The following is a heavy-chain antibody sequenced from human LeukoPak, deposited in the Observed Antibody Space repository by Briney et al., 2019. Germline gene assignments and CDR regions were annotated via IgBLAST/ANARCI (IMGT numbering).Heavy chain of an antibody. CDR3: ARDGTSTDDY. J-gene: IGHJ4*02. CDR1: GYNFINFG. V-gene: IGHV1-18*01. D-gene: IGHD2-2*01. CDR2: ISGNNDNP. Sequence: GASVKVSCKASGYNFINFGINWVRQAPGQGLEWIAWISGNNDNPNYGQKFQGRFTVTTDSSTSTAYMELWNLRSDDTAVYYCARDGTSTDDYWGQGTLVTVSS.